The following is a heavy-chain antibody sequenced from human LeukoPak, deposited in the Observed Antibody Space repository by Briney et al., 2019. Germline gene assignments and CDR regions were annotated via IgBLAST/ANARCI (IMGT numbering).Heavy chain of an antibody. Sequence: GASVKVSCKASGYTFTSCTISWVRQAPGQGLEWMGWISAYNGNTKYAQKFQGRVTMTTDTSTSTAYMELRSLRSDDTAVYYCARRRDSTNNWFDPWGQGTLVTVSS. J-gene: IGHJ5*02. CDR1: GYTFTSCT. CDR3: ARRRDSTNNWFDP. V-gene: IGHV1-18*01. D-gene: IGHD1-1*01. CDR2: ISAYNGNT.